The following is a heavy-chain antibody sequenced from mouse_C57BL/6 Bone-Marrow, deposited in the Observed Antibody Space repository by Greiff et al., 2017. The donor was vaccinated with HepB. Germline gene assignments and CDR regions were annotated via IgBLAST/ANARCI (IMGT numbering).Heavy chain of an antibody. CDR3: ARSKAPWGLAWFAY. CDR2: INPNNGGT. CDR1: GSTFTDYY. V-gene: IGHV1-26*01. J-gene: IGHJ3*01. Sequence: EVQLQQSGPELVKPGASVKISCKASGSTFTDYYMNWVKQSHGKSLEWIGDINPNNGGTSYNQKFKGKATLTVDKSSSTAYMELRSLTSEDSAVYYCARSKAPWGLAWFAYWGQGTLVTVSA. D-gene: IGHD4-1*01.